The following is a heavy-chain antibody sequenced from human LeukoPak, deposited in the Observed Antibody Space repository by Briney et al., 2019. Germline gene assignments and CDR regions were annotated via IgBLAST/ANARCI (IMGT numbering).Heavy chain of an antibody. CDR2: IKQDGSEK. Sequence: GGSLRLSCAASGFTFRSYWMSWVRQAPGKGLEWVANIKQDGSEKYYVDSVKGRFTISRDNAKNSLYLQMNSLRAEDTAVYYCARYCSSTSCPTREYYFDYWGQGTLVTVSS. V-gene: IGHV3-7*01. CDR3: ARYCSSTSCPTREYYFDY. D-gene: IGHD2-2*01. J-gene: IGHJ4*02. CDR1: GFTFRSYW.